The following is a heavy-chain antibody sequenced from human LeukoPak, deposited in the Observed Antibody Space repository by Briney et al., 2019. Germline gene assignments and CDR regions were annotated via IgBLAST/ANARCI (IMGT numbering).Heavy chain of an antibody. CDR3: ARDTSPGITGTY. V-gene: IGHV4-34*01. CDR1: GGSFSGYY. CDR2: INHSGST. Sequence: PSETLSLTCAVYGGSFSGYYWSWIRQPPGKGLEWIGEINHSGSTNYNPSLKSRVTISVDTSKNQFSLKLSSVTAADTAMYYCARDTSPGITGTYWGQGTLVTVSS. D-gene: IGHD1-20*01. J-gene: IGHJ4*02.